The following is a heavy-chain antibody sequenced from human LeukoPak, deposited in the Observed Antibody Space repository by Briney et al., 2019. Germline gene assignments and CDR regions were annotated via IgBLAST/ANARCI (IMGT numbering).Heavy chain of an antibody. D-gene: IGHD6-13*01. J-gene: IGHJ5*02. CDR3: ARVVVAAAGTFDP. Sequence: GGSLRLSCAASGFTVSSNYMSWVRQAPGKGLEWVSVIYSGGSTYYADSVKGRFTISRVNSKNTLYLQMNSLKAEDTAVYYCARVVVAAAGTFDPWGQGTLVTVSS. CDR2: IYSGGST. CDR1: GFTVSSNY. V-gene: IGHV3-53*01.